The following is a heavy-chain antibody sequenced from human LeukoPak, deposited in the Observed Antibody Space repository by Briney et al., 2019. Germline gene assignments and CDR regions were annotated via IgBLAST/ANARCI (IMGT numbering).Heavy chain of an antibody. D-gene: IGHD3-16*02. CDR3: ARSGTFRVYDYVWGSYRLDY. Sequence: SETLSLTCTVSGGSISSYYWIWIWKPPGKGLEWLWYIYYSGSTNYNPSHKRRVTISVDTSKNQFSLKLSSVTAADTAVYHCARSGTFRVYDYVWGSYRLDYWRQGTLVTVSS. J-gene: IGHJ4*02. CDR1: GGSISSYY. CDR2: IYYSGST. V-gene: IGHV4-59*12.